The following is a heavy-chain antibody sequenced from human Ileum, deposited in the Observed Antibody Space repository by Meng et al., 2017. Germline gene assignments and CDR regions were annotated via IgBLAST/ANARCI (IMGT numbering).Heavy chain of an antibody. CDR1: GGSIGSAAYY. V-gene: IGHV4-31*03. CDR3: ARGVSAAGLFDN. Sequence: QVQLQESGPGLVKVSQTLSFTCTVSGGSIGSAAYYWTWLRQHPAKGLEWIGYIHYTGSTSYNPSLESRTSTSIDTSNNQFSLKVTSVTAADTAVYYCARGVSAAGLFDNWGPGTLVTVSS. CDR2: IHYTGST. D-gene: IGHD2-2*01. J-gene: IGHJ4*02.